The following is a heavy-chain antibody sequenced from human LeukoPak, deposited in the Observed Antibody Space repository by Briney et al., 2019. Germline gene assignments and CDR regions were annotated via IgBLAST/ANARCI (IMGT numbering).Heavy chain of an antibody. CDR1: GGTFSSYA. V-gene: IGHV1-69*05. D-gene: IGHD1-26*01. CDR2: IIPIFGTA. CDR3: ATDPPTLYSGSYGGAFDI. J-gene: IGHJ3*02. Sequence: SVKVSCKASGGTFSSYAISWVRQAPGQGLEWMGGIIPIFGTANYAQKFQGRVTITTDESTSTAYMELSSLRSEDTAVYYCATDPPTLYSGSYGGAFDIWGQGTMVTVSS.